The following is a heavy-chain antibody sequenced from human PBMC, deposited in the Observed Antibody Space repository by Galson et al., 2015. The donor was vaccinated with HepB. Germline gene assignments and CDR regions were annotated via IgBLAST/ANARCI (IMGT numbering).Heavy chain of an antibody. D-gene: IGHD2-2*03. CDR1: GFTFSSYG. CDR3: AKGGYCSTTSCYYDY. J-gene: IGHJ4*02. V-gene: IGHV3-30*18. Sequence: SLRLSCAASGFTFSSYGMHWVRQAPGKGLDWVAAISYDGSKKYHADSVKGRFTISRDNSKNTLYLQMNSLRAEDTAVYSCAKGGYCSTTSCYYDYWGQGTLVTVSS. CDR2: ISYDGSKK.